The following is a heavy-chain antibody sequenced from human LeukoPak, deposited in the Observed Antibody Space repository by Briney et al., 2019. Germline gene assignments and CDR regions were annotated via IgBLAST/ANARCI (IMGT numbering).Heavy chain of an antibody. D-gene: IGHD3-22*01. V-gene: IGHV4-4*07. CDR3: AKDGETYYHGSRWVDGAVDI. J-gene: IGHJ3*02. Sequence: SETLSLTCTVSGASITSYYWNWIRQPAGKGLEWIGRLYTSGSTNYNPSLRSRVTMSVDTSKNQFSLKLSSVTAADTAVYYCAKDGETYYHGSRWVDGAVDIWGQGTVVTVSS. CDR2: LYTSGST. CDR1: GASITSYY.